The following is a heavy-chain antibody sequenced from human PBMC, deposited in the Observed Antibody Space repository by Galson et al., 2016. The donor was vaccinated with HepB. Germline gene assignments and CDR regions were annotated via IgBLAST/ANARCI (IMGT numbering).Heavy chain of an antibody. CDR3: ARDRVWFGELYGMDV. V-gene: IGHV1-69*05. Sequence: SVKVSCKASGGIFGSFAISWVRQAPGQGLEWMGGTIPISDSPNYAQKFQGRVTMTRDTSTSTVYMELSSLRSEDTAVYYCARDRVWFGELYGMDVWGQGTTVTVSS. CDR2: TIPISDSP. D-gene: IGHD3-10*01. CDR1: GGIFGSFA. J-gene: IGHJ6*02.